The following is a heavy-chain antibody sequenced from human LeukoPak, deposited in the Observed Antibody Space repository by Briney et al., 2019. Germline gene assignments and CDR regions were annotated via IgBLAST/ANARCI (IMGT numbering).Heavy chain of an antibody. CDR2: ISFGSSYM. CDR3: AREDYGSGTPTIDT. D-gene: IGHD3-10*01. Sequence: GGSLRLSCSASGFTFSRYVMMWVRQAPGKGLEWVSCISFGSSYMYYADSVKGRFTISRDNAKNSLYLQMNSLRAEDAAVYYCAREDYGSGTPTIDTWGQGTLVTVSS. V-gene: IGHV3-21*01. J-gene: IGHJ5*02. CDR1: GFTFSRYV.